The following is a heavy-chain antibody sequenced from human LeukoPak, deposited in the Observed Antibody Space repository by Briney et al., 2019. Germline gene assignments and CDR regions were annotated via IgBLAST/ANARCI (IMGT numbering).Heavy chain of an antibody. J-gene: IGHJ4*02. CDR1: GGSVSSRDYC. V-gene: IGHV4-30-4*01. Sequence: PSETLSLTCTVSGGSVSSRDYCWTWIRQSPGKGLEWVGLIYYSGTTYYSPSLKSRIAMSVDTSKNQFSLRLNSVTAADTAVYYCATIPEDRENYIDYWGQGTLVTVSS. D-gene: IGHD1-14*01. CDR2: IYYSGTT. CDR3: ATIPEDRENYIDY.